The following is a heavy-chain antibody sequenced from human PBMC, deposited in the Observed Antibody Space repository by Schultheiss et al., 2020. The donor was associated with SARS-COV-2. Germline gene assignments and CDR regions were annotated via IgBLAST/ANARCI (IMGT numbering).Heavy chain of an antibody. CDR3: ARTETGGYCSSTSCYNILAAHDY. Sequence: SETLSLTCAVYGGSFSGYYWSWIRQPPGKGLEWIGEINHSGSTNYNPSLKSRVTISVDTSKNQFSLKLSSVTAADTAVYYCARTETGGYCSSTSCYNILAAHDYWGQGTLVTVSS. J-gene: IGHJ4*02. CDR1: GGSFSGYY. D-gene: IGHD2-2*02. CDR2: INHSGST. V-gene: IGHV4-34*01.